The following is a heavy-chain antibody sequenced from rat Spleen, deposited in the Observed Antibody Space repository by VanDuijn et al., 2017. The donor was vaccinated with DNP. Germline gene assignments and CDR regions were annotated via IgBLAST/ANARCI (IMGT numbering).Heavy chain of an antibody. CDR2: IGSDGYAP. D-gene: IGHD1-11*01. CDR3: ARQEDWYYFDY. CDR1: GFTFSDYY. V-gene: IGHV5-22*01. J-gene: IGHJ2*01. Sequence: EVQLVESGGGLVQPGRSLKLSCAASGFTFSDYYMAWVRQAPTRGLEWVAYIGSDGYAPYYGDSVKGRFTISRDNAKSTLYLQLDSLRSEDTATYYCARQEDWYYFDYWGQGVMVTVSS.